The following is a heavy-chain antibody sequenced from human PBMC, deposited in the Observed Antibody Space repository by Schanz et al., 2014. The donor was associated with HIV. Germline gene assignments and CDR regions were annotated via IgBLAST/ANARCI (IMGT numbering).Heavy chain of an antibody. Sequence: QVQLVESGGGVVQPGRSLRLSCAASGITFSTSGMHWVRQAPGKGLEWVAVISYDGSNKYYADSVKGRFTISRDNSKNTLYLQMNSLRAEDTAVYYCAREYYSRNWNWFDPWGQGTLVTVSS. CDR1: GITFSTSG. V-gene: IGHV3-33*05. CDR3: AREYYSRNWNWFDP. D-gene: IGHD6-13*01. CDR2: ISYDGSNK. J-gene: IGHJ5*02.